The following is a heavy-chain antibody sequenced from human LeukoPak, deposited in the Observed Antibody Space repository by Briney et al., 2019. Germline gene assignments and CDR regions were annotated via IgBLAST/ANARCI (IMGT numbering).Heavy chain of an antibody. CDR2: ISNTGAGT. D-gene: IGHD2-15*01. CDR3: AKGSCSGGTCYFGY. V-gene: IGHV3-23*01. CDR1: GFTVSSNY. J-gene: IGHJ4*02. Sequence: GGSLRLSCAASGFTVSSNYMSWVRQAPGKGLEWVSGISNTGAGTYYADSVKGRFTISRDNSKNTLYLQMNSLRAEDTAVYYCAKGSCSGGTCYFGYWGQGTLVTVSS.